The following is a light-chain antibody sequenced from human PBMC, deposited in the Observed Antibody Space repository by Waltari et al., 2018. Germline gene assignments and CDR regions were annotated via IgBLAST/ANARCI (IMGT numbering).Light chain of an antibody. Sequence: IVMTQSPDSLAVSLGERATINCQSSQSVLWSSNNRNYLAWYQQKPGQPPKLLIYWASTRESGVPDRFSGSGSETDFTLTISSLQAEDVAVYYCQQLYDTMWAFGQGTKVEIK. CDR2: WAS. J-gene: IGKJ1*01. CDR1: QSVLWSSNNRNY. V-gene: IGKV4-1*01. CDR3: QQLYDTMWA.